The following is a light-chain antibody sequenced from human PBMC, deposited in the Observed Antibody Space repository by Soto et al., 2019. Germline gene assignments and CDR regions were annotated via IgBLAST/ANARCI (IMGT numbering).Light chain of an antibody. V-gene: IGKV3-15*01. J-gene: IGKJ2*01. CDR1: QGVRTN. Sequence: EMVVTQSPVTLSVSPGERATLSCRASQGVRTNVAWYQQKPGQAPRLLIYSASTRAPGVPARVGGSGSGTEFTLTISNLQSEDFAVYYCQQYDAWTVAFGQGTKLEIK. CDR2: SAS. CDR3: QQYDAWTVA.